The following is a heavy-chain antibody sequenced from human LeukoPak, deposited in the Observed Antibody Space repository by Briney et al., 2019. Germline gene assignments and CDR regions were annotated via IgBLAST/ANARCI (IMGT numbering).Heavy chain of an antibody. CDR1: GGSISSSSHY. V-gene: IGHV4-61*01. Sequence: PSETLSLTCTVSGGSISSSSHYWSWIRQPPGKGLEWIGYIYHTGSISYNPSLRGRVTISVDTSKNQFSLNLDSVTAADTAMYYCVRGSREIGWFDPWGQGTLVTVSS. J-gene: IGHJ5*02. CDR2: IYHTGSI. D-gene: IGHD2-15*01. CDR3: VRGSREIGWFDP.